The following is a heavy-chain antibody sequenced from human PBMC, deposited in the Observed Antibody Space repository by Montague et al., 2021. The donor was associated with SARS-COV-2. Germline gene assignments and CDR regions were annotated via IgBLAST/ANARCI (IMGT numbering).Heavy chain of an antibody. CDR2: ISGSGGST. D-gene: IGHD3-3*01. V-gene: IGHV3-23*01. CDR1: GFTFSSYA. Sequence: SLRLSCAASGFTFSSYAMSWVRQAPGKGLEWVSAISGSGGSTYYADSAKGRFTISRDNSKNTLYLQMNSLRAEDTAVYYCAKGSPDYITIFGVVIIDPNWFDPWGQGTLVTVSS. CDR3: AKGSPDYITIFGVVIIDPNWFDP. J-gene: IGHJ5*02.